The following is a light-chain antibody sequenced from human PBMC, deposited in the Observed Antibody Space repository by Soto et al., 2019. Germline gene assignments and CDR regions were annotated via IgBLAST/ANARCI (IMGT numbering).Light chain of an antibody. CDR3: TSYTSSNTLL. V-gene: IGLV2-14*03. J-gene: IGLJ2*01. Sequence: QSALTQPASVSGSPGQSITISCTGTSSDVGGYKYASWYQQHPGKAPRLMIYDVSSRPSGVSNRFSGSKSGNTASLTISGLQAEDEADYFCTSYTSSNTLLFGGGTKLTVL. CDR1: SSDVGGYKY. CDR2: DVS.